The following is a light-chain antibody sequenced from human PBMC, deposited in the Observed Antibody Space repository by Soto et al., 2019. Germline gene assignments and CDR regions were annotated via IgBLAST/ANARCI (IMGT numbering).Light chain of an antibody. Sequence: QTVVTQEPSLTVSPGGTVTLTCGSSTGPVTSDHDTYWFQQKPGQAPRTLLYETSIKHSWTPARFSGSLLGGKAALTLSGAQPEDEAAYYCLVSYSGARVFGGGTKLTVL. J-gene: IGLJ3*02. CDR1: TGPVTSDHD. CDR2: ETS. V-gene: IGLV7-46*01. CDR3: LVSYSGARV.